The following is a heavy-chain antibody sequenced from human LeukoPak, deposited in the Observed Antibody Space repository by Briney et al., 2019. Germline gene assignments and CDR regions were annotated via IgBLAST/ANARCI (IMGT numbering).Heavy chain of an antibody. D-gene: IGHD6-19*01. CDR2: ISGSGGST. V-gene: IGHV3-23*01. CDR3: AKRRSSGWSLIGHFGY. J-gene: IGHJ4*02. CDR1: GGSISSSSYY. Sequence: ETLSLTCTVSGGSISSSSYYWGWIRQPPGKGLEWVSAISGSGGSTYYADSVKGRFTISRDNSKNTLYLQMNSLRAEDTAVYYCAKRRSSGWSLIGHFGYWGQGTLVTVSS.